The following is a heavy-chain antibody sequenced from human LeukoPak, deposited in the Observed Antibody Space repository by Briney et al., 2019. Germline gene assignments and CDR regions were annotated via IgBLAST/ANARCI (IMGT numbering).Heavy chain of an antibody. CDR3: AKITTDIGYCSSTSCHSAFDI. CDR1: GFTFSSYA. Sequence: GGSLRLSCAASGFTFSSYAMSWVRQAPGKGLEWVSAISGSGGSTYYADSVKGRFTISRDNSKNTLYLQMNSLRAEDTAVYYCAKITTDIGYCSSTSCHSAFDIWGQGTMVTVSS. V-gene: IGHV3-23*01. J-gene: IGHJ3*02. CDR2: ISGSGGST. D-gene: IGHD2-2*01.